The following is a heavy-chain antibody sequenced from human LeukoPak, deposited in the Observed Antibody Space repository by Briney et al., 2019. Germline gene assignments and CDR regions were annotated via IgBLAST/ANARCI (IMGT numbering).Heavy chain of an antibody. CDR2: ITGTGGRGGI. J-gene: IGHJ4*02. CDR1: GFTYANYA. D-gene: IGHD2-8*02. CDR3: AKGDRGHCTGVKCYPFDY. Sequence: GGSLRLSCVASGFTYANYAMNWVRQAPGKRLEWVASITGTGGRGGIYYADSVTGRLTISRDNSKNTLFLQMSSLRAEDTAVYHCAKGDRGHCTGVKCYPFDYWGQGTVVTVSS. V-gene: IGHV3-23*01.